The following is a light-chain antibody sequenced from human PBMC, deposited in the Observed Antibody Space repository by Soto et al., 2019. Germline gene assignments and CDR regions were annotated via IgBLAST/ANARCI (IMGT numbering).Light chain of an antibody. CDR3: QQYYSYPLLA. CDR2: AAS. CDR1: QGISSY. J-gene: IGKJ4*01. Sequence: AIRMTQSPSSLSASTGDRVTITYRASQGISSYLAWYQQKPGKAPKLLIYAASTLQSGVPSRFSGSGSGTDFTLTISCLQSEDFATYYCQQYYSYPLLAFGGGTKVEIK. V-gene: IGKV1-8*01.